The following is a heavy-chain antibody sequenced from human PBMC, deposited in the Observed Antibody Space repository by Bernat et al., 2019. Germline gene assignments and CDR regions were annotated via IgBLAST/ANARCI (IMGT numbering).Heavy chain of an antibody. J-gene: IGHJ4*02. CDR2: INSDGSRT. D-gene: IGHD6-25*01. CDR3: VREETSGWHLDS. Sequence: EVQLVESGGGLVQPGGSLRLSCAASGFTFTTYWMHWVRQAPGKGLVWVSRINSDGSRTNYADSVKGRFTIYRDNAKKKLYLQTNSLRTEETAVYYCVREETSGWHLDSWGQGTLVNVSS. CDR1: GFTFTTYW. V-gene: IGHV3-74*01.